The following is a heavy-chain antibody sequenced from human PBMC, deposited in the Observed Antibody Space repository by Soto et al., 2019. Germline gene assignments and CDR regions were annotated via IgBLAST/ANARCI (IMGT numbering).Heavy chain of an antibody. V-gene: IGHV3-30-3*01. CDR2: ISYDGSNK. J-gene: IGHJ4*02. Sequence: PGGSLRLSCAASGFTFSSYAMHWARQAPGKGLEWVAVISYDGSNKYYADSVKGRFTISRDNSKNTLYLQMNSLRAEDTAVYYCARDRTGTHGFDYWGQGTLVTVSS. CDR1: GFTFSSYA. D-gene: IGHD1-1*01. CDR3: ARDRTGTHGFDY.